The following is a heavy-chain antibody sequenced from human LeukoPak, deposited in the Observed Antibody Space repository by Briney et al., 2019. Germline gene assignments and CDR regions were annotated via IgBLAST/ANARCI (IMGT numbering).Heavy chain of an antibody. CDR1: GFTFSSYG. CDR3: AKEEWDYDILTGYRTHMDV. V-gene: IGHV3-30*02. CDR2: IRYDGSNK. Sequence: PGGSLRLSCAASGFTFSSYGMHWGRQAPGKGLEGVSCIRYDGSNKYYADSVKGRFTISRDNSKNTLYLQMNNLRAEDTAVYYCAKEEWDYDILTGYRTHMDVWGEGTKVSISS. J-gene: IGHJ6*03. D-gene: IGHD3-9*01.